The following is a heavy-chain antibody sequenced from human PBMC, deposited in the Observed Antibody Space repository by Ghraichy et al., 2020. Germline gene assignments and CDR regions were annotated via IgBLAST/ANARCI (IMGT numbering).Heavy chain of an antibody. CDR1: GGSISSDGFY. J-gene: IGHJ4*02. V-gene: IGHV4-31*03. CDR2: IYYSGST. D-gene: IGHD3-22*01. CDR3: AREGYYYDSGGYHYSYFSS. Sequence: SQTLSLTCTVSGGSISSDGFYWSWIRQHPGKGLEWIGYIYYSGSTYYNPSLKSRVTISVDTSENQFSLKLTSVTAADTAVYYCAREGYYYDSGGYHYSYFSSWGQGTLVTVSS.